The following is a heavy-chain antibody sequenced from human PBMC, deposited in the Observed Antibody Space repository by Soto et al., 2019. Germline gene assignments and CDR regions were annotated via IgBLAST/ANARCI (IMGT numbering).Heavy chain of an antibody. CDR1: GDSIISSDFY. CDR3: ARHSLSLRKNNWFDP. V-gene: IGHV4-39*01. CDR2: VFLLGCP. Sequence: PSDTLSLTFTVSGDSIISSDFYWGWVRQPPGKGLDWVGGVFLLGCPSYNPHLESRVNMSVETSKKQFSGRLWAVSAAEMALYFCARHSLSLRKNNWFDPWGEEIIVNV. D-gene: IGHD2-15*01. J-gene: IGHJ5*02.